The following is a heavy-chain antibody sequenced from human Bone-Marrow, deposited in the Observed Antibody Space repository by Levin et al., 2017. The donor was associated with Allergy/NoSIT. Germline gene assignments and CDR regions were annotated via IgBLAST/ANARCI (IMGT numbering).Heavy chain of an antibody. V-gene: IGHV1-2*02. Sequence: GASVKVSCKASGYTFTGYYMHWVRQAPGQGLEWMGWINPNSGGTNYAQKFQGRVTMIRDTSISTAYMELSRLRSDDTAVYYCAREYSSGWYPIDYWGQGTLVTVSS. J-gene: IGHJ4*02. D-gene: IGHD6-19*01. CDR3: AREYSSGWYPIDY. CDR2: INPNSGGT. CDR1: GYTFTGYY.